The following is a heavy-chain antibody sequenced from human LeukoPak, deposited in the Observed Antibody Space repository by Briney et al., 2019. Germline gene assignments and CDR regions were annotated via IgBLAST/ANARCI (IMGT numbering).Heavy chain of an antibody. CDR2: IQYDGSNE. CDR1: LFTFSSYG. CDR3: AKDCCSNGVGCYYYCIDV. D-gene: IGHD2-8*01. Sequence: GGSLRLSRAASLFTFSSYGIHCVRQAPGKGLECVAYIQYDGSNEQYADSVRGRFSISRDSSKYLLNLPMNSLRCEDTAGYYCAKDCCSNGVGCYYYCIDVWGKGTTVTISS. J-gene: IGHJ6*01. V-gene: IGHV3-30*02.